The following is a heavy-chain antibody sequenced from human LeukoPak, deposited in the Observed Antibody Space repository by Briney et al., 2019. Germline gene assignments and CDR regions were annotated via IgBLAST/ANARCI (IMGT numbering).Heavy chain of an antibody. CDR1: GFIFSDFG. J-gene: IGHJ4*02. CDR3: VRGLTYGDYTNFDF. V-gene: IGHV3-30*02. CDR2: IRYDESNT. Sequence: GGSLRLSCAASGFIFSDFGIHWVRQAPGKGLEWVAFIRYDESNTYYGDSVKGRFTISRDNSKNTVYLQMNSLRADDTAVYYCVRGLTYGDYTNFDFWGQGTLVIVS. D-gene: IGHD4-17*01.